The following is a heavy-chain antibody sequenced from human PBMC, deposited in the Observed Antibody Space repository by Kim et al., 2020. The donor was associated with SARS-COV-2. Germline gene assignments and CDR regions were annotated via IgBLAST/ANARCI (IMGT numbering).Heavy chain of an antibody. Sequence: GGSLRLSCAASGFTFSSYWMSWVRQAPGKGLEWVANIKQDGSEKYYVDSVKGRFTIPRDNAKNSLYLQMNSLRAEDTAVYYCARDQGGWGYYDSSGYYVYWGQGTLVTVSS. D-gene: IGHD3-22*01. V-gene: IGHV3-7*01. J-gene: IGHJ4*02. CDR2: IKQDGSEK. CDR1: GFTFSSYW. CDR3: ARDQGGWGYYDSSGYYVY.